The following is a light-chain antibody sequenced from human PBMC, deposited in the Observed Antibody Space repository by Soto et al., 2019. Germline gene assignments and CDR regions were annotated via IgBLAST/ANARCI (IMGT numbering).Light chain of an antibody. CDR3: KQSYSTPHT. CDR1: QSISSY. V-gene: IGKV1-39*01. Sequence: EIQMTQSPSALSASVGHRVKITCPSSQSISSYLNWYQQKPGKAPKLLIYAASSLQSGVPSRFGGSGSGTDFTLTISSLQTEDFATYYCKQSYSTPHTFGQGTKVDIK. J-gene: IGKJ2*01. CDR2: AAS.